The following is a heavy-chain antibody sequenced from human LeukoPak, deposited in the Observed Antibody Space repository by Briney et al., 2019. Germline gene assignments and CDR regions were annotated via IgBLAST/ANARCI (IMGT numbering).Heavy chain of an antibody. CDR1: GGSISSSSYY. V-gene: IGHV4-39*01. CDR2: IYYGGST. J-gene: IGHJ5*02. D-gene: IGHD2-2*01. CDR3: ARIYCSSTSCNGEGFDP. Sequence: SETLSLTCTVSGGSISSSSYYWGWIRPPPGKGLEWIGSIYYGGSTYYNPSLKSRVTISVDTSKNQFSLKLSSVTAADTAVYYCARIYCSSTSCNGEGFDPWGQGTLVTVSS.